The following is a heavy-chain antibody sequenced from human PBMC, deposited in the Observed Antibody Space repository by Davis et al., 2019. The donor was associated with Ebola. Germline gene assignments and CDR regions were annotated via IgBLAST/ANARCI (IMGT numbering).Heavy chain of an antibody. D-gene: IGHD5-12*01. CDR2: IKQDGSEK. J-gene: IGHJ4*02. Sequence: GESLKISCAASGFTFSSYWMSWVRQAPGKGLEWVANIKQDGSEKYYVDSVKSRFTISRDNSKNTLYLQMNSLRAEDTAVYYCAKAGVASYDFWGQGTLVTVSS. CDR3: AKAGVASYDF. CDR1: GFTFSSYW. V-gene: IGHV3-7*03.